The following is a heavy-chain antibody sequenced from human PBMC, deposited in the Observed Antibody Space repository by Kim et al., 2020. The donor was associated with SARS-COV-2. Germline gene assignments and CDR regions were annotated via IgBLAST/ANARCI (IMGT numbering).Heavy chain of an antibody. J-gene: IGHJ5*02. CDR2: IYYSGST. D-gene: IGHD1-26*01. V-gene: IGHV4-31*03. CDR1: GGSISSGGYY. Sequence: SETLSLTCTVSGGSISSGGYYWSWIRQHPGKGLEWIGYIYYSGSTYYNPSLKSRVTISVDTSKNQFSLKLSSVTAADTAVYYCARAPRIVGAKGCWFDPWGQGTLVTVSS. CDR3: ARAPRIVGAKGCWFDP.